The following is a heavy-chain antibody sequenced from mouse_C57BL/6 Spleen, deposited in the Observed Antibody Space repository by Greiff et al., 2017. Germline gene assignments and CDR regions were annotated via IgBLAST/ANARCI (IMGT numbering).Heavy chain of an antibody. Sequence: VQLQQPGAELVRPGSSVKLSCKASGYTFTSYWMHWVKQRPIQGLEWIGNIDPSDSETHYNQKFKDKATLTVDKSSSTAYMQLSSLTSEDSAVYYCARWEGGYYFDYWGQGTTLTVSS. D-gene: IGHD4-1*01. V-gene: IGHV1-52*01. J-gene: IGHJ2*01. CDR3: ARWEGGYYFDY. CDR1: GYTFTSYW. CDR2: IDPSDSET.